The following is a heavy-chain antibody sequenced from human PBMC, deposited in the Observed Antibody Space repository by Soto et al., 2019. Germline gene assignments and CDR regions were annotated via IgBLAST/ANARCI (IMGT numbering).Heavy chain of an antibody. V-gene: IGHV3-33*06. Sequence: GGSLRLSCAASGFTFSSYGMHWVRQAPGKGLEWVAVIWYDGSNKYYADSVKGRFTISRDNSKNTLYLQMNSLRAEDTAVYYCANDYGDPRGRYYYMDVWGKGTTVTVSS. CDR3: ANDYGDPRGRYYYMDV. J-gene: IGHJ6*03. CDR1: GFTFSSYG. CDR2: IWYDGSNK. D-gene: IGHD4-17*01.